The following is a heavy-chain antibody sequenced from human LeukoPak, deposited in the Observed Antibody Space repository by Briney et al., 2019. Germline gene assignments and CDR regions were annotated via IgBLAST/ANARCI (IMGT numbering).Heavy chain of an antibody. J-gene: IGHJ6*03. D-gene: IGHD1-14*01. V-gene: IGHV4-59*01. CDR1: GGSISSYY. Sequence: SETLSLTCTVSGGSISSYYWSWIRQPPGKGLEWIGYIYYSGSTNYNPSLKSRVTISVDTSKNQFSLKLSSVTAADTAVYYCARGGPSTPEDCYMDVWGKGTTVTVSS. CDR2: IYYSGST. CDR3: ARGGPSTPEDCYMDV.